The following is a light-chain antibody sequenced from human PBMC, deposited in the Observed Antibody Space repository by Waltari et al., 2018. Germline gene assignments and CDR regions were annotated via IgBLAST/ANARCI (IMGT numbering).Light chain of an antibody. CDR1: ISDVGSYKL. CDR2: DVN. V-gene: IGLV2-23*02. CDR3: CSYAGSAISV. Sequence: QSALTQTATVSGSPGQSITISCTGTISDVGSYKLVSWYQQHPGKAPTLIIYDVNKRPSGVSNRFSGSKSGNTASLTISGLQAADEADYYCCSYAGSAISVFGGGTRLTVL. J-gene: IGLJ3*02.